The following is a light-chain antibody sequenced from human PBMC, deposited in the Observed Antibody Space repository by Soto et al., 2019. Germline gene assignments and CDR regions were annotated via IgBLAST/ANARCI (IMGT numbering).Light chain of an antibody. J-gene: IGKJ1*01. CDR1: QSVSSSY. CDR3: LQHCNSPWT. CDR2: DAS. Sequence: ETVLTQSPGTLSLSPGERATLSCRASQSVSSSYLAWYQQKPGQAPRLLIYDASSRATGIPDRFSSIGSGTPFTLTIYSLGPEDSPVYHCLQHCNSPWTFGQGTKVEIE. V-gene: IGKV3-20*01.